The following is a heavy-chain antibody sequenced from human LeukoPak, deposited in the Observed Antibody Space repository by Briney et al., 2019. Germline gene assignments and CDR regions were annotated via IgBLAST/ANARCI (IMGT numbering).Heavy chain of an antibody. V-gene: IGHV3-48*02. Sequence: GGSLRLSCAASGFTFSAYSMNWVRQAPGKGLEWVSYISSSSSTKYYADSVKGRFTISRDNAENSMYLQMNSLRDEDTAVYYCARDWYCSGGSCYSPNYYAMDVWAKGPRSPSP. CDR3: ARDWYCSGGSCYSPNYYAMDV. D-gene: IGHD2-15*01. CDR1: GFTFSAYS. CDR2: ISSSSSTK. J-gene: IGHJ6*02.